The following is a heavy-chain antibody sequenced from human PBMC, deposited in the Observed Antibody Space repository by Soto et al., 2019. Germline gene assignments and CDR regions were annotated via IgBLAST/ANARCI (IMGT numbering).Heavy chain of an antibody. D-gene: IGHD3-22*01. Sequence: PSGTLSLTCSVSGGSISSYYWSWIRQPPGKGLEWIGYIYYSGSTNYNPSLKSRVTISVDTSKNQFSLKLSSVTAADTAVYYCARDRHYYDSSGLLDYWGTGPLVTVSS. J-gene: IGHJ4*02. V-gene: IGHV4-59*01. CDR1: GGSISSYY. CDR2: IYYSGST. CDR3: ARDRHYYDSSGLLDY.